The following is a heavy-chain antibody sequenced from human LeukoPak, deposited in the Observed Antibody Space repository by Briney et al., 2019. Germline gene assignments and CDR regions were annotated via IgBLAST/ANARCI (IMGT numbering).Heavy chain of an antibody. CDR2: INHSGST. D-gene: IGHD1-1*01. J-gene: IGHJ3*02. Sequence: SETLSLTCAVYGGSFSGYYWSWIRQPPGKGLEWIGEINHSGSTNYNPSLKSRVTISVDTSKNQFPLQLNSVTPEDTAVYYCARDRDDPDYAFDIWGQGTMVTVSS. CDR3: ARDRDDPDYAFDI. CDR1: GGSFSGYY. V-gene: IGHV4-34*01.